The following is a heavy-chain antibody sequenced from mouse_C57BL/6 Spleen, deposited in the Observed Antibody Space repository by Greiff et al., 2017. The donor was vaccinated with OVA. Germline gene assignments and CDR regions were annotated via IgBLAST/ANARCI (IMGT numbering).Heavy chain of an antibody. J-gene: IGHJ2*01. D-gene: IGHD1-1*01. Sequence: VQLQQSGPELVKPGASVKISCKASGYTFTDYYMNWVKQSHGKSLEWIGDINPNNGGTSYNQKFKGKATLTVDKSSSTAYMQLSSLTSEDSAVYYCARRRYYGSSYEGGARDYWGQGTTLTVSS. CDR3: ARRRYYGSSYEGGARDY. CDR2: INPNNGGT. CDR1: GYTFTDYY. V-gene: IGHV1-26*01.